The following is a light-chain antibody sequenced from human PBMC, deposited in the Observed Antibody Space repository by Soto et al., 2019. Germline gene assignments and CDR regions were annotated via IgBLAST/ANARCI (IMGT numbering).Light chain of an antibody. V-gene: IGKV3-15*01. Sequence: EIVMMQSPATLSVSPWESVTLSCRASQLFSSNLAWYQHKPGQAPRLLIYGVSTRDTGVPDRFSGSASGTEFTLTISSLQSEDFAVYYCQQYGQWPITFGQGTRLEIK. CDR3: QQYGQWPIT. CDR1: QLFSSN. CDR2: GVS. J-gene: IGKJ5*01.